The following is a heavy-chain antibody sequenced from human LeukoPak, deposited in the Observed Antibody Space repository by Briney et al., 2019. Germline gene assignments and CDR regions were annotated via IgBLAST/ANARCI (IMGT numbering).Heavy chain of an antibody. D-gene: IGHD6-13*01. V-gene: IGHV6-1*01. CDR2: TYYSSKLYN. CDR1: GDSVSSNIAA. Sequence: SQTLSLTCAISGDSVSSNIAAWNWSRQSPSRGLDWLGRTYYSSKLYNDYAVSVKSRITINPDTSKNQFSLQLNSVTPEDTAVYYCAREESGSRKSWGMDVWGQGTTVTVSS. J-gene: IGHJ6*02. CDR3: AREESGSRKSWGMDV.